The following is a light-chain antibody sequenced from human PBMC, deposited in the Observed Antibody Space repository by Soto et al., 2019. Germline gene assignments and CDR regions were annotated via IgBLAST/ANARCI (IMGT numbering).Light chain of an antibody. CDR3: QQYNNYWT. J-gene: IGKJ1*01. CDR1: QTIGNW. V-gene: IGKV1-5*03. Sequence: DIQMTQSPSSLSASVGDRVTITCRASQTIGNWLAWYQQKPGKAPKLLLYKASTLESGVPSRFSGSGSDPEFTLTISSLQPDDFATYYCQQYNNYWTFGQGTKVEIK. CDR2: KAS.